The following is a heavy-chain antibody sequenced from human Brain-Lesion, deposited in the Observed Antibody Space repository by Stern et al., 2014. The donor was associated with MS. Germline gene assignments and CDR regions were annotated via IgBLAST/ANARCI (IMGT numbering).Heavy chain of an antibody. D-gene: IGHD2-2*01. CDR3: ARGRVVPGFQYYATDV. V-gene: IGHV4-61*02. J-gene: IGHJ6*02. CDR2: IFNSGST. Sequence: VQLVESGPGLVKPSQTLSLSCTVSGGSISSGGYYWSWIRQPAGKGLEWIGRIFNSGSTSYKPSLKRRVTITIDTPKNHFSLRLNSMTAADTAVYYCARGRVVPGFQYYATDVWGQGTTVIVSS. CDR1: GGSISSGGYY.